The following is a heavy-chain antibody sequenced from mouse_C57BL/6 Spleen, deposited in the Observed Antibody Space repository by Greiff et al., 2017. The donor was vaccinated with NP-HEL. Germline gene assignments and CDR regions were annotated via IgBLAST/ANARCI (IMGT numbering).Heavy chain of an antibody. Sequence: EVQLQQSGPELVKPGASVKIPCKASGYTFTDYNMDWVKQSHGKSLEWIGDINPNNGGTIYNQKFKGKATLTVDKSSSTAYMELRSLTSEDTAGYYCARAFDDYDYFDYWGQGTTLTVSS. CDR2: INPNNGGT. CDR3: ARAFDDYDYFDY. V-gene: IGHV1-18*01. CDR1: GYTFTDYN. D-gene: IGHD2-4*01. J-gene: IGHJ2*01.